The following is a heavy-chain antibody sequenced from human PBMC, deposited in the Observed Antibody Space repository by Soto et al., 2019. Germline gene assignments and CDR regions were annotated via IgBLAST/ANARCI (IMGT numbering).Heavy chain of an antibody. V-gene: IGHV1-2*02. CDR2: INPNSGGT. CDR1: GYTFTGYY. D-gene: IGHD2-2*01. CDR3: ARDIVVVTAAVGEDDY. Sequence: ASVKVSCKASGYTFTGYYMHWVRQAPGQGLEWMGWINPNSGGTNYAQKFQGRVTMTRDTSISTAYMELSRLRSDDTAVYYCARDIVVVTAAVGEDDYWGQGTLVTVSS. J-gene: IGHJ4*02.